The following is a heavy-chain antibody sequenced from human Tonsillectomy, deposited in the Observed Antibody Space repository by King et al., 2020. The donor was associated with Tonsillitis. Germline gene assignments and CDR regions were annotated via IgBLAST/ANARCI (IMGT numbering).Heavy chain of an antibody. V-gene: IGHV3-43*02. J-gene: IGHJ4*02. CDR1: GFTFDDYA. CDR2: ISGDGGTT. D-gene: IGHD3-10*01. Sequence: VQLVESGGGVVQPGGSLRLSCAASGFTFDDYAMHWVRQAPGKGLEWVSLISGDGGTTYYTDSVKGRFTISRDNNKNSLYLQMNSLRTEDTALYYCAKDKYASGTYYNANDYWGQGTLVTVSS. CDR3: AKDKYASGTYYNANDY.